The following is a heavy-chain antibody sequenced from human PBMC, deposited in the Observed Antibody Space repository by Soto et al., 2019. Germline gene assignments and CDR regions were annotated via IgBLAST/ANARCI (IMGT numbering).Heavy chain of an antibody. Sequence: EVQLLESGGGLVQPGGSLRLSCAASGFTFSSYAMSWVRQAPGKGLEWVSAISGSGGSTYYADSVKGRFTISRDNSKNRRYQQKTSRRAEDTAGYYCAKAGGGPPNPRDRNYFLYYYYGMDVWCKGTTVTVSS. D-gene: IGHD4-4*01. V-gene: IGHV3-23*01. CDR2: ISGSGGST. CDR3: AKAGGGPPNPRDRNYFLYYYYGMDV. CDR1: GFTFSSYA. J-gene: IGHJ6*04.